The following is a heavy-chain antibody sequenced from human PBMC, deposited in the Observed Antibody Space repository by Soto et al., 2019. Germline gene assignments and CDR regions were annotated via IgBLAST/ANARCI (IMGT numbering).Heavy chain of an antibody. D-gene: IGHD6-6*01. Sequence: QVQLVQSGAEVKKPESSVKVSCKASGGTFSSYTISWVRQDPGQGLEWMGGIIPILGIANYAQKFQGRVTITADKRTCTAHMQLSSLRSEDTAVNYCASSFLQRVRLVGSWEGKNAFDLCGQVTMVTVSS. CDR3: ASSFLQRVRLVGSWEGKNAFDL. J-gene: IGHJ3*01. CDR2: IIPILGIA. CDR1: GGTFSSYT. V-gene: IGHV1-69*02.